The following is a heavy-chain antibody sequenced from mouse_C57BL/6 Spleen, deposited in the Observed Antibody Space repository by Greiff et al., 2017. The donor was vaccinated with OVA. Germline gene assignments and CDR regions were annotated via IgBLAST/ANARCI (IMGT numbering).Heavy chain of an antibody. V-gene: IGHV1-42*01. J-gene: IGHJ2*01. D-gene: IGHD1-1*01. CDR1: GYSFTGYY. CDR2: INPSTGGT. CDR3: ARGNYYGSSYGACFDY. Sequence: EVKLQESGPELVKPGASVKISCKASGYSFTGYYMNWVKQSPEKSLVWIGEINPSTGGTTYNQKFKAKATLTVDKSSSTAYMQLKSLTSEDSAVYYCARGNYYGSSYGACFDYWGQGTTLTVSS.